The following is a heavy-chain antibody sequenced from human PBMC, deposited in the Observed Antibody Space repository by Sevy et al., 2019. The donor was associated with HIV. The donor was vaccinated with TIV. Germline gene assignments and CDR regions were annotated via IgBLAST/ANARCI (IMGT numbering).Heavy chain of an antibody. D-gene: IGHD3-3*02. CDR3: ARGSPIFGVRAYYYGMDV. CDR1: GFTFSSHS. J-gene: IGHJ6*02. V-gene: IGHV3-48*01. CDR2: ISGTGNTI. Sequence: GGSLRLSCAASGFTFSSHSMNWVRQTPGKGLEWISYISGTGNTIYYADSVKGRFTISRDNSKNTLYLQMNSLRAEDTAVYYCARGSPIFGVRAYYYGMDVWGQGTTVTVSS.